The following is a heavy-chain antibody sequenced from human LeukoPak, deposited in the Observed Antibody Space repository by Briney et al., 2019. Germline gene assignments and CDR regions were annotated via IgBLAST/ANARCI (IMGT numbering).Heavy chain of an antibody. V-gene: IGHV4-34*01. CDR2: INHSGST. Sequence: SETLSLTCAVCGGSFSGYYWSWIRQPPGKGLEWIGEINHSGSTNYNPSLKSRVTISVDTSKNQFSLKLSSVTAADTAVYYCARGATVTTGGDYYGMDVWGQGTTVTVSS. J-gene: IGHJ6*02. CDR3: ARGATVTTGGDYYGMDV. CDR1: GGSFSGYY. D-gene: IGHD4-17*01.